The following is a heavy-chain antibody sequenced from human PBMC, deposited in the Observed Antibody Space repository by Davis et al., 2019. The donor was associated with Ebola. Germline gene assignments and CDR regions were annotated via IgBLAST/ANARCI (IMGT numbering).Heavy chain of an antibody. V-gene: IGHV4-34*01. CDR3: AREGAAAGTGDLYYYYGMDV. CDR1: GGSFSDYY. Sequence: GSLRLSCAVYGGSFSDYYWGWIRQPPGKGLEWIGSIYYSGSTYYNPSLKSRVTISVDTSKNQFSLKLSSVTAADTAVYYCAREGAAAGTGDLYYYYGMDVWGQGTTVTVSS. D-gene: IGHD6-13*01. J-gene: IGHJ6*02. CDR2: IYYSGST.